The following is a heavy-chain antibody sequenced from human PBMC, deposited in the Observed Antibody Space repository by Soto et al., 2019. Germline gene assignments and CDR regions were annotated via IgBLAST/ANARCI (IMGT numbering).Heavy chain of an antibody. J-gene: IGHJ5*02. CDR3: ARDHKMGVAATLVGFDP. Sequence: QVQLVQSGAEVKKPGSSVKVSCKASGGTFSSYAISWVRQAPGQGLEWMGGIIPIFGTANYAQKFQGRVTITADESTSTAYMELSSLRSEDTAVYYCARDHKMGVAATLVGFDPWGQGTLVTVSS. D-gene: IGHD2-15*01. CDR1: GGTFSSYA. V-gene: IGHV1-69*01. CDR2: IIPIFGTA.